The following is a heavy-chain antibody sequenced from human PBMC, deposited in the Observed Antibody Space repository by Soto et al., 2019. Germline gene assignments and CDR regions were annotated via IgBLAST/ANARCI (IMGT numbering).Heavy chain of an antibody. CDR2: FSVYNGNT. CDR3: VWSCTGGSCSDY. CDR1: GNPFISYA. Sequence: QVRLVQSGAELKKPGASVKVSCKASGNPFISYAISWVRQAPGQGVEWMGRFSVYNGNTIYAQKFHDRLTVTTDTSPATAYMELRSLTSDDTAVYYCVWSCTGGSCSDYWGQGTLVTVSS. V-gene: IGHV1-18*04. J-gene: IGHJ4*02. D-gene: IGHD2-15*01.